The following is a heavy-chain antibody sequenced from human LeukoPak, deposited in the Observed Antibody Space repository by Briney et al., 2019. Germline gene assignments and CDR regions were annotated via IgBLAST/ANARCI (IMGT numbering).Heavy chain of an antibody. CDR3: ARSGYSSSWYSSPPDWYFDL. CDR2: IRYDGSNK. V-gene: IGHV3-30*02. Sequence: GGSLRLSCAASGFTFSTYGMHWVRQAPGKGLEWVAFIRYDGSNKYYADSVKGRFTISRDNSKNTLYLQMNSLRAEDTAVYYCARSGYSSSWYSSPPDWYFDLWGRGTLVTVSS. J-gene: IGHJ2*01. CDR1: GFTFSTYG. D-gene: IGHD6-13*01.